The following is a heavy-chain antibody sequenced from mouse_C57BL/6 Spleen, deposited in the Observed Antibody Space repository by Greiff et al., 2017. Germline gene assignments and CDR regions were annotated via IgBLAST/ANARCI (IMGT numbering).Heavy chain of an antibody. CDR1: GFTFSDYG. V-gene: IGHV5-17*01. J-gene: IGHJ1*03. Sequence: EVNVVESGGGLVKPGGSLKLSCAASGFTFSDYGMHWVRQAPEKGLEWVAYISSGSSTIYYADTVKGRFPISRDNAKNTLFLQMTSLGTEDTAMYYCARGVLRFNWYFDVWGTGTTVTVSS. CDR2: ISSGSSTI. CDR3: ARGVLRFNWYFDV. D-gene: IGHD1-1*01.